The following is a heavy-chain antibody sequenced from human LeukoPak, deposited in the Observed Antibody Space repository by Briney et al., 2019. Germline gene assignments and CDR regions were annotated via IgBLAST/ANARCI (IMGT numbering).Heavy chain of an antibody. CDR2: ISSSGSTI. Sequence: GGSLRLSCAASGFTFSDYYMSWIRQAPGKGLEWVSYISSSGSTIYYADSVKGRFTISRDNAKNSLYLQMNSLRAEDTAVYYCAREDCSSTSCYNYYYYGMDVWGQGTLVTVSS. CDR1: GFTFSDYY. D-gene: IGHD2-2*02. V-gene: IGHV3-11*01. J-gene: IGHJ6*02. CDR3: AREDCSSTSCYNYYYYGMDV.